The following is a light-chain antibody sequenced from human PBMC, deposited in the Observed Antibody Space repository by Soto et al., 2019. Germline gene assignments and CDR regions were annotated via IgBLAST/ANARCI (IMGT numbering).Light chain of an antibody. V-gene: IGKV1-9*01. Sequence: DIQLTQSPSFLSASVGDRVTITCRASQGISSYLAWYQQKPGKAPKLLIYAASTLQSGVPSRFSGSGSGTEFTLTISSLQPEDVATDYCQQLNSYPRVTFGGGTKVEIK. CDR2: AAS. CDR1: QGISSY. CDR3: QQLNSYPRVT. J-gene: IGKJ4*01.